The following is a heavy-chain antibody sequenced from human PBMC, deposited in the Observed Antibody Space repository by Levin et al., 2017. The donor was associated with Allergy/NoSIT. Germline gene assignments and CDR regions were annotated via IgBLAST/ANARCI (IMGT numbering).Heavy chain of an antibody. V-gene: IGHV3-23*01. D-gene: IGHD3-9*01. CDR3: AKPSYDILTGFDS. J-gene: IGHJ4*02. CDR2: ISGNGGKT. Sequence: GESLKISCAASGFIFSTYAMSWVRQAPGKGLEWVSTISGNGGKTYYADSVKGRFTISRDNSKNTLFLQMNSLRAEDTAVYYCAKPSYDILTGFDSWGQGTLVTVSS. CDR1: GFIFSTYA.